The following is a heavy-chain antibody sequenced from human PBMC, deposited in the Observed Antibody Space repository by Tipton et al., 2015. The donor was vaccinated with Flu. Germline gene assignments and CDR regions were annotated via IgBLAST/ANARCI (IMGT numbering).Heavy chain of an antibody. Sequence: QLVQSGAEVKKPGASVKLSCKASGYRLTSYEITWVRQAPGQGLELVGWISGYNGNTKYTQKFQGRVTMTADTPTTTAFMELTSLTSADTAMYYCARKEENGAYVYFDYWGQGTLVTVSS. V-gene: IGHV1-18*01. CDR3: ARKEENGAYVYFDY. CDR2: ISGYNGNT. CDR1: GYRLTSYE. J-gene: IGHJ4*02. D-gene: IGHD4-17*01.